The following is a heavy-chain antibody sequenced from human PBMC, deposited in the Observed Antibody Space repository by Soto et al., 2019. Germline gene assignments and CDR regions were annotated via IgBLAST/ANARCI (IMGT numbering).Heavy chain of an antibody. J-gene: IGHJ4*02. CDR3: AHRRGSGDFDY. V-gene: IGHV2-5*02. CDR1: GFSLNTYGMG. Sequence: QITLKESGPTLVKPTQTLTLTCTFSGFSLNTYGMGVGWIRQPPGKALEWLALIYWDDDKHYSPSLKSRLTITRDTSQNQVVLTMTNMDPVDTATYYCAHRRGSGDFDYWGQGTQVTVSS. CDR2: IYWDDDK. D-gene: IGHD3-10*01.